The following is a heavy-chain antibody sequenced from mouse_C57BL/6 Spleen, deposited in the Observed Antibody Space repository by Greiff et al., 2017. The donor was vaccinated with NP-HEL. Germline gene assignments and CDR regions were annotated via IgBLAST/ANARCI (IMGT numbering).Heavy chain of an antibody. V-gene: IGHV1-81*01. D-gene: IGHD2-1*01. CDR3: ARYGNYDYFDY. J-gene: IGHJ2*01. CDR1: GYTFTSYG. CDR2: IYPRSGNT. Sequence: VQRVESGAELARPGASVKLSCKASGYTFTSYGISWVKQRTGQGLEWIGEIYPRSGNTYYNEKFKGKATLTADKSSSTAYMELRSLTSEDSAVYFCARYGNYDYFDYWGQGTTLTVSS.